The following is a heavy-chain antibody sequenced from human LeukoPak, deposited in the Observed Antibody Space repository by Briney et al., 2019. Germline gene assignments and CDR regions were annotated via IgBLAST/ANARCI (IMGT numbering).Heavy chain of an antibody. V-gene: IGHV3-11*01. CDR2: ISPSGTTM. CDR3: ARYKGLGD. CDR1: GFTFSDYY. D-gene: IGHD1-1*01. Sequence: GGSLRLSCAASGFTFSDYYMSWIRQVPGKGLEWVSYISPSGTTMFYADSVKGRFTISRDNAKSSLSLQMNSLRAEDSAVYYCARYKGLGDWGQGTLVTVSS. J-gene: IGHJ1*01.